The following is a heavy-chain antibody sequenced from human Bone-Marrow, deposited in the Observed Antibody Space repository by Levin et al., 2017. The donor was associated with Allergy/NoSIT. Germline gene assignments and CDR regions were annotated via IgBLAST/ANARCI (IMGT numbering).Heavy chain of an antibody. V-gene: IGHV5-10-1*01. J-gene: IGHJ6*03. D-gene: IGHD2-2*01. Sequence: GESLKISCKGSGYSFTSYWISWVRQMPGKGLEWMGRIDPSDSYTNYSPSFQGHVTISADKSISTAYLQWSSLKASDTAMYYCARQSVPAAMMMGHYYYYMDVWGKGTTVTVSS. CDR1: GYSFTSYW. CDR2: IDPSDSYT. CDR3: ARQSVPAAMMMGHYYYYMDV.